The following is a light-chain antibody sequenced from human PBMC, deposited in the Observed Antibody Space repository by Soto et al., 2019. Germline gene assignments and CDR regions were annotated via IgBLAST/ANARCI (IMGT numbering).Light chain of an antibody. CDR1: QSVSNF. Sequence: DIVLTRSPATLSLSPGERATLSCMASQSVSNFLAWYLQKPGQAPRLLIYDASNRATGIPARFSGSGFGTDFTLTISSLEPEDFAVYYCQHHTKWPLTFGGGTKVDIK. J-gene: IGKJ4*01. CDR2: DAS. V-gene: IGKV3-11*01. CDR3: QHHTKWPLT.